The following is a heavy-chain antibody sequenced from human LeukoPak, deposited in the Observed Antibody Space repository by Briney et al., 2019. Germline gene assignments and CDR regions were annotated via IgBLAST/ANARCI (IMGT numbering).Heavy chain of an antibody. Sequence: GGSLRLSCAASGFTFSSYWMSWVRQAPGKGLEWVANIKQDGSEKYYVDSVKGRFTISRDNAKNSLYLQMNSLRAEDTAVYYCARDCLRDYAVAAPDYWGQGTLVTVSS. CDR1: GFTFSSYW. V-gene: IGHV3-7*01. CDR3: ARDCLRDYAVAAPDY. D-gene: IGHD4-17*01. CDR2: IKQDGSEK. J-gene: IGHJ4*02.